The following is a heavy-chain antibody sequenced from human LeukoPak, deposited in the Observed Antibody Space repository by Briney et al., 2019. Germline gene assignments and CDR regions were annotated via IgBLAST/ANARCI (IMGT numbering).Heavy chain of an antibody. V-gene: IGHV4-34*01. J-gene: IGHJ6*02. D-gene: IGHD2-2*01. CDR3: ARGGYCSSTSCYAFIGDYGMDV. CDR1: GGSFSGYY. CDR2: INHSGST. Sequence: SETLSLTCAVYGGSFSGYYWSWIRQPPGKGLEWIGEINHSGSTNYNPSLKSRVTISVDTSKNQFSLKLSSVTAADTAVYYCARGGYCSSTSCYAFIGDYGMDVWGQGTTVTVSS.